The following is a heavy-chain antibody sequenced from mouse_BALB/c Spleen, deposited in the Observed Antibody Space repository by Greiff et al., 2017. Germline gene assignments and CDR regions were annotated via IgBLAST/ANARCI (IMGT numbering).Heavy chain of an antibody. CDR3: VRESVYYRYEGAMDY. V-gene: IGHV10S3*01. Sequence: EAGGGLVQPKGSLKLSCAASGFTFNTNAMNWVRQAPGKGLEWVARIRSKSNNYATYYADSVKDRFTISRDDSQSMLYLQMNNLKTEDTAMYYCVRESVYYRYEGAMDYWGQGTSVTVSS. D-gene: IGHD2-14*01. CDR1: GFTFNTNA. CDR2: IRSKSNNYAT. J-gene: IGHJ4*01.